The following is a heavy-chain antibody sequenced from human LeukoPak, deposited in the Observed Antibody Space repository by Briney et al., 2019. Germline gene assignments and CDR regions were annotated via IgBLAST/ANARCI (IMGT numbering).Heavy chain of an antibody. D-gene: IGHD2-21*02. CDR3: ARVSFRGDCPRS. J-gene: IGHJ5*02. CDR2: INPSGGST. Sequence: ASVTVSCKASGYTFTSYYMHWVRQAPGQGLEWMGIINPSGGSTSYAQKFQGRVTMTRDTSTSTVYMELSSLRSEDTAVYYCARVSFRGDCPRSWGQGTLVTVSS. CDR1: GYTFTSYY. V-gene: IGHV1-46*01.